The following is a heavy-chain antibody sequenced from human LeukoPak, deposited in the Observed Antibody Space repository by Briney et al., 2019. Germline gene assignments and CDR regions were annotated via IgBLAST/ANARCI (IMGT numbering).Heavy chain of an antibody. Sequence: GESLKISCKGSGYSFTSYWIGWVRQMPGKGLEWMGIIYPGDSDTRYSPSFQGQVTISADKSISTAYLQWSSLKASDTAMYNCARQAGDSSEDLGFDYWGQGTLVTVSS. V-gene: IGHV5-51*01. D-gene: IGHD3-22*01. CDR1: GYSFTSYW. CDR2: IYPGDSDT. CDR3: ARQAGDSSEDLGFDY. J-gene: IGHJ4*02.